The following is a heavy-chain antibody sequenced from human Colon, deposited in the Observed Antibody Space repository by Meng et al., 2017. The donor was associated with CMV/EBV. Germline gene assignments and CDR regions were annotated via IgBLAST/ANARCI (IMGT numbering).Heavy chain of an antibody. CDR3: ARDPREYISSWYGWFDP. J-gene: IGHJ5*02. Sequence: ASVKVSCKASGYTFTSYDINWVRQATGQGLEWMGWMNPNSGNTGYAQKFQGRVTITRNTSISTAYMELSSLRSEDTAVYYCARDPREYISSWYGWFDPWGQGTLVTVSS. V-gene: IGHV1-8*03. CDR2: MNPNSGNT. CDR1: GYTFTSYD. D-gene: IGHD6-13*01.